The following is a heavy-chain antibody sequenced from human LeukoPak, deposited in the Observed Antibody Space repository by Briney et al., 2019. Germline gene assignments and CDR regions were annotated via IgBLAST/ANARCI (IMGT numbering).Heavy chain of an antibody. Sequence: ASLKVSCKASGYTYTNYDINWVRQATGQGLEWMGWMNPNSGNTGYVQKFKGRVTMTRDTSITTAYMELSSLRFDDTAVYYCARAKYGDLDSWGQGTLVTVSS. J-gene: IGHJ4*02. D-gene: IGHD4-17*01. CDR1: GYTYTNYD. CDR2: MNPNSGNT. V-gene: IGHV1-8*01. CDR3: ARAKYGDLDS.